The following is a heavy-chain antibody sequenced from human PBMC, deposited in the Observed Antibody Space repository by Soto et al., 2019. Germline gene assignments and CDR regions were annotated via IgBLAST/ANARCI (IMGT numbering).Heavy chain of an antibody. J-gene: IGHJ6*03. CDR2: INSDGSST. Sequence: GGSLRLSCAASGFTFSSYWMHWVRQAPGKGLVWVSRINSDGSSTSYADSVKGRFTISRDNAKNTLYLQMNSLRAEDTAVYYCARDYNRGYCSGGSCYPTLHYMDVWGKGTTVTVSS. CDR1: GFTFSSYW. CDR3: ARDYNRGYCSGGSCYPTLHYMDV. D-gene: IGHD2-15*01. V-gene: IGHV3-74*01.